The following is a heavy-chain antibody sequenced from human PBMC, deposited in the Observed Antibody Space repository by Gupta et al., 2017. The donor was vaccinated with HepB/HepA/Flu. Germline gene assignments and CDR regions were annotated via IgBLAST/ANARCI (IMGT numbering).Heavy chain of an antibody. CDR3: ARRQRGSNSAFDI. D-gene: IGHD6-13*01. CDR2: IIPTGGGT. Sequence: QEQLVQSAAAVKKPGASVKVPCQASGYNCIKYFIHWVRQAPGQGLEWMGVIIPTGGGTTYADKCQGRGTMTRDTSTSTVVMELSSLQTEDTAVYYCARRQRGSNSAFDIWGRGTMVTVSS. V-gene: IGHV1-46*01. CDR1: GYNCIKYF. J-gene: IGHJ3*02.